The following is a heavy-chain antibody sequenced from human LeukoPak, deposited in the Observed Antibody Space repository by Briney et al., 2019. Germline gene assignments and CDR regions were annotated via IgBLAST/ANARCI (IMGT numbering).Heavy chain of an antibody. V-gene: IGHV3-7*05. CDR1: GLTFSSYW. Sequence: GGSLRLSCAASGLTFSSYWMSWVRQAPGKGLEWVANIKQDGSEEVYVDPVKGRFTISRDNAKNSLFLQMNTLRAEDTAVYYCARDPYSSTWSYGMDVWGQGTTVTVSS. CDR2: IKQDGSEE. D-gene: IGHD6-6*01. CDR3: ARDPYSSTWSYGMDV. J-gene: IGHJ6*02.